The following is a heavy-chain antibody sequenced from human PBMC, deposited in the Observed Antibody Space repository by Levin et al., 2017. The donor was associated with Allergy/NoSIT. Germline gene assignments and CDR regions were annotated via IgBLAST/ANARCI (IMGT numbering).Heavy chain of an antibody. CDR2: INPNSGGT. CDR3: ARVQELTADAFDI. V-gene: IGHV1-2*02. CDR1: GYTFTGYY. J-gene: IGHJ3*02. D-gene: IGHD2-21*02. Sequence: ASVKVSCKASGYTFTGYYMHWVRQAPGQGLEWMGWINPNSGGTNYAQKFQGRVTMTRDTSISTAYMELSRLRSDDTAVYYCARVQELTADAFDIWGQGTMVTVSS.